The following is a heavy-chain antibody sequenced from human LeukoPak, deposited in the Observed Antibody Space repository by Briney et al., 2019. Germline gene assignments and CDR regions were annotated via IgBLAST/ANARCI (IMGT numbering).Heavy chain of an antibody. CDR2: ISAHNGDT. Sequence: AASVKVSCKASGYTFTGYYMHWVRQAPGQGLEWMGWISAHNGDTNYAQKFQGRVSMTTDTSTSTGYMELRSLTSDDTAVYYCARDLKRTVGATTTSDYWGQGTLVTVSS. CDR3: ARDLKRTVGATTTSDY. D-gene: IGHD1-26*01. J-gene: IGHJ4*02. V-gene: IGHV1-18*04. CDR1: GYTFTGYY.